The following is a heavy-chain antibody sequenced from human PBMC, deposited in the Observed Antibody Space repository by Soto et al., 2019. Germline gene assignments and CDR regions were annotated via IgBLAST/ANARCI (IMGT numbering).Heavy chain of an antibody. CDR2: ISSSSSVI. D-gene: IGHD7-27*01. CDR1: GFILSDCA. V-gene: IGHV3-48*01. J-gene: IGHJ6*03. CDR3: ARDLSWGSNWYYYMDV. Sequence: EVQLVESGGGLVQPGGPLRLSCATSGFILSDCAMNWVRQAPGKGLEWVSYISSSSSVIDYADSVKGRFTVSRYNASNSLYLQMNSLRAEDTAVYYCARDLSWGSNWYYYMDVWGKGTTVTVSS.